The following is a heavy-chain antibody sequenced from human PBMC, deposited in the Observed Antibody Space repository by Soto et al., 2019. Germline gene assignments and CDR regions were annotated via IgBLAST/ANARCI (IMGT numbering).Heavy chain of an antibody. V-gene: IGHV4-34*01. J-gene: IGHJ4*02. CDR3: ARDIAVARSWDY. Sequence: SETLSLTCAVYGGSFSGYYWSWIRQPPGKGLEWIGEINHSGSTNYNPSLKSRVTISVDTSKNQFSLKLSSVTAADTAVYYCARDIAVARSWDYWGQGTLVTVSS. CDR1: GGSFSGYY. D-gene: IGHD6-19*01. CDR2: INHSGST.